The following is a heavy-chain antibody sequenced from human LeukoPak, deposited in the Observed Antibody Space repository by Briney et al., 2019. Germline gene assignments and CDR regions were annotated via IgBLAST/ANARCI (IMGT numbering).Heavy chain of an antibody. D-gene: IGHD6-19*01. J-gene: IGHJ5*02. CDR3: ARGSGWFLP. V-gene: IGHV4-34*01. CDR2: INHSGST. CDR1: GFTFSSYG. Sequence: GSLRLSCAASGFTFSSYGMHWVRQPPGKGLEWIGEINHSGSTNYNPSLKSRVTISVDTSKNQFSLKLSSVTAADTAVYFCARGSGWFLPWGQGTLVTVSS.